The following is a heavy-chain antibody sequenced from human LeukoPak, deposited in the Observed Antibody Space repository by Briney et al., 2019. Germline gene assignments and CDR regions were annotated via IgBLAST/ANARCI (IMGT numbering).Heavy chain of an antibody. J-gene: IGHJ4*02. Sequence: SETLSLTCAVYGGSFSGYYWSWIRQPPGKGLEWIGNIFYSGGTYYSPSLTSRVTISLDTSRNQFSLKLSSVTAADTAVYYCARVPARRVVTTPTYFDFWGQGTLVTVSS. CDR3: ARVPARRVVTTPTYFDF. CDR2: IFYSGGT. V-gene: IGHV4-34*12. D-gene: IGHD2-21*02. CDR1: GGSFSGYY.